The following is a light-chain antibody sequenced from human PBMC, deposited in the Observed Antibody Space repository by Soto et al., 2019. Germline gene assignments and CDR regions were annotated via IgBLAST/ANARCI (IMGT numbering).Light chain of an antibody. CDR3: QQYVNSPT. Sequence: EFVLTQSPATLSLSPGERATLSCRASQSVSSSFLVWYQQKPGQAPRLLMYAASSRATGIPDRFSGSGSGTDFTLTISRLEPEDSAVYYCQQYVNSPTFGQGTKVDSK. V-gene: IGKV3-20*01. CDR1: QSVSSSF. J-gene: IGKJ1*01. CDR2: AAS.